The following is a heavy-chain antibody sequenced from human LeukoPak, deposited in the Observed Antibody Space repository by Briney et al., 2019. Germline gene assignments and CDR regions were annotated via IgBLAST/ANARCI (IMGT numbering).Heavy chain of an antibody. Sequence: GGSLRLSCAASGFTLSNFSMHWVRQAPGKGLEWVAFVRPDGSSNYYADSVKGRFTISRDISKNTLYLQMNSLRAEDTAFYYCAKDQAGTWGLDYWGQGTLVTVSS. D-gene: IGHD3-10*01. CDR3: AKDQAGTWGLDY. CDR1: GFTLSNFS. J-gene: IGHJ4*02. V-gene: IGHV3-30*02. CDR2: VRPDGSSN.